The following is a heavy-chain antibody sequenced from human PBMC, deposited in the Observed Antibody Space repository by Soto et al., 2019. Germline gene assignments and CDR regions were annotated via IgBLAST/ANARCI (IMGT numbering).Heavy chain of an antibody. J-gene: IGHJ4*02. V-gene: IGHV3-30-3*01. CDR2: ISDDGTNK. CDR3: ARVDVNSGYLDH. Sequence: QVQLVESGGGVVQPGRSLRLSCAASGFTFSHYAMHWVRQAPGKGLEWVAVISDDGTNKYYADSVKGRFTISRDRSKNTLDVQMNSLRPEDTAVYWCARVDVNSGYLDHWGQGTLVTVSS. D-gene: IGHD3-22*01. CDR1: GFTFSHYA.